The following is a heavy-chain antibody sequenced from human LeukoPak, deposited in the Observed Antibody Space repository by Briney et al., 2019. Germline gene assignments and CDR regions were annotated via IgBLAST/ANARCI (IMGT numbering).Heavy chain of an antibody. CDR1: GGSFSGYY. CDR3: ARYGSHTPYYHYGMDV. D-gene: IGHD2-15*01. J-gene: IGHJ6*02. Sequence: PSETLSLTCAVYGGSFSGYYWSWIRQPPGKGLEWIGEINHSGSTNYNPSLKSRVTISVDTSKDQFSLKLSSVTAADTAVYYCARYGSHTPYYHYGMDVWGQGTTVTVSS. CDR2: INHSGST. V-gene: IGHV4-34*01.